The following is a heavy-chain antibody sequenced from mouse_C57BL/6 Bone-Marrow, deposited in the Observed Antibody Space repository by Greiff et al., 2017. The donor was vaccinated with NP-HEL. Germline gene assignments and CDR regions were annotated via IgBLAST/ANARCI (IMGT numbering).Heavy chain of an antibody. CDR3: ARFATVVYNYFDY. D-gene: IGHD1-1*01. V-gene: IGHV7-3*01. Sequence: EVQLVESGGGLVQPGGSLSLSCAASGFTFTDYYMSWVRQPPGKALEWLGFIRTKANGYTKEYSAYVKGRFTISRDNSQSILYLQMDALRAENSATYDCARFATVVYNYFDYWGQGTTRTVSS. CDR2: IRTKANGYTK. J-gene: IGHJ2*01. CDR1: GFTFTDYY.